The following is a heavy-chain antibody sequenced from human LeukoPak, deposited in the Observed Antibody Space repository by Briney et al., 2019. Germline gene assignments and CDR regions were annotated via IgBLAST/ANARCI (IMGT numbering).Heavy chain of an antibody. D-gene: IGHD3-3*01. J-gene: IGHJ4*02. CDR1: GGPITTSNNY. Sequence: PSETLSLTCTVSGGPITTSNNYWGWIRQPPGKGLEWIGNIYYSGSTYYNQSLKSRITISVDTSKNQFSLKLNSVTAADTAVYYCARLQFLEWLLSLGYFDYWGQGTLVIVAS. CDR2: IYYSGST. CDR3: ARLQFLEWLLSLGYFDY. V-gene: IGHV4-39*01.